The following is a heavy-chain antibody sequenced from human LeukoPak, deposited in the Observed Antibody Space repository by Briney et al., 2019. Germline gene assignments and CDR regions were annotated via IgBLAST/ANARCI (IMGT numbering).Heavy chain of an antibody. J-gene: IGHJ3*02. CDR3: ARDYGPSGYYTGDAFDI. CDR2: ISTSSSYI. D-gene: IGHD3-22*01. V-gene: IGHV3-21*01. Sequence: GGSLRLSCVASGFTFSSYSMNWVRQAPGKGLEWVSSISTSSSYIYYADSVKGRFTIFRDNARNSLFLQMNSLRAEDTAVYYCARDYGPSGYYTGDAFDIWGQGTMVTVSS. CDR1: GFTFSSYS.